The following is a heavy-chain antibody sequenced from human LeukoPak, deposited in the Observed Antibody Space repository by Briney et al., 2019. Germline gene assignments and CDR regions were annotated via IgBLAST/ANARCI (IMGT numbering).Heavy chain of an antibody. D-gene: IGHD3-3*01. CDR3: ARESDYDFWSGYYPFDY. CDR2: IYTSGST. J-gene: IGHJ4*02. CDR1: GGSISSGSYY. Sequence: SETLSLTCTVSGGSISSGSYYWSWIRQPAGKGLEWIGRIYTSGSTNYNPSLKSRVTISVGTSKNQFSLKLSSVTAADTAVYYCARESDYDFWSGYYPFDYWGQGTLVTVSS. V-gene: IGHV4-61*02.